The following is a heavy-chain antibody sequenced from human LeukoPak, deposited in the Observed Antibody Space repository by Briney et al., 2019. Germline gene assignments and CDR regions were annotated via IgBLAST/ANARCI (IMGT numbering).Heavy chain of an antibody. D-gene: IGHD6-13*01. V-gene: IGHV3-30*18. CDR3: TKALDAAARSFDY. J-gene: IGHJ4*02. CDR2: ISSDRGNK. CDR1: GFTFSNYG. Sequence: PGRSLRLSCAASGFTFSNYGMHWVRQAPGKGLEWVAVISSDRGNKFYADSVKGRFTISRDNSKNTLYLQMNSLRAEETAVYFCTKALDAAARSFDYWGQGTLVTVSS.